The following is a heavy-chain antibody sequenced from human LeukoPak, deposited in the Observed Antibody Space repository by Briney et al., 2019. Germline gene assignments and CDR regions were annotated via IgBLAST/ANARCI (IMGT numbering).Heavy chain of an antibody. Sequence: SETLSLTCAVPGYSISSGYYWGWIRQPPGKGLEWIGSIYHSGSTYYNPSLKSRVTISVDTSKNQFSLKLSSVTAADTAVYYCARLLSYSSSWYWGQGTLVTVSS. CDR1: GYSISSGYY. J-gene: IGHJ4*02. CDR3: ARLLSYSSSWY. V-gene: IGHV4-38-2*01. CDR2: IYHSGST. D-gene: IGHD6-13*01.